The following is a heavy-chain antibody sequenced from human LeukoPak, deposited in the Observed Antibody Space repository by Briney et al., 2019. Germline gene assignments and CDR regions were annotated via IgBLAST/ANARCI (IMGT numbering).Heavy chain of an antibody. V-gene: IGHV3-30-3*01. D-gene: IGHD6-13*01. CDR2: ISNDGSGK. J-gene: IGHJ4*02. Sequence: PGGSLRLSCAASGFTFGSYAMHWVRQAPGKGLQWVAVISNDGSGKFYADSVKGRFTISRDNSKNALSLQMNSLRPEDTAVYYCARVGRQDSSAWYVDYWGQGTLVTVSS. CDR3: ARVGRQDSSAWYVDY. CDR1: GFTFGSYA.